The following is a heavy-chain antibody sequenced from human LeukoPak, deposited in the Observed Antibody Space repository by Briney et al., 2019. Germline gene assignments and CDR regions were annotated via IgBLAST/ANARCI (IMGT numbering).Heavy chain of an antibody. CDR3: ARGCSSTSCGPYYYYAMDV. J-gene: IGHJ6*02. Sequence: SETLSLTCTVSGASISSSYWSWIRQPPGKALEWHVYIYYSVITNYNPSRKSRLTISVDTSKSQFSLKLSSVTAADAAVYYCARGCSSTSCGPYYYYAMDVWGQGTTVTVSS. V-gene: IGHV4-59*01. CDR2: IYYSVIT. D-gene: IGHD2-2*01. CDR1: GASISSSY.